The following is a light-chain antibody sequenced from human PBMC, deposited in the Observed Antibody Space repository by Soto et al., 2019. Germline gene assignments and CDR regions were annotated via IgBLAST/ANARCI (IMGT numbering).Light chain of an antibody. Sequence: QSALTQPASVSGSPGQSITISCTGTSSDVGGYNYVSWYQQHPGKAPKLMIYDVSNQPSGVSNRFSGSKSGNTASLTISGLQAEDEADYYCTSHTSTSTRVFGGGTKLTVL. V-gene: IGLV2-14*01. CDR1: SSDVGGYNY. CDR2: DVS. CDR3: TSHTSTSTRV. J-gene: IGLJ2*01.